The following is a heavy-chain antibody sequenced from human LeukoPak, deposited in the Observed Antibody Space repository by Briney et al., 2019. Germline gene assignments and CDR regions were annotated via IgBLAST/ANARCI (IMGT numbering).Heavy chain of an antibody. CDR2: ISYDGSNK. Sequence: PGRSLRLSCAASGFTFSSYAMHWVRQAPGKGLEWVAVISYDGSNKYYADSVKGRFTISRDNSKNTLCLQMNSLRAEDTAVYYCARDEYMVRWAYFDYWGQGTLVTVSS. CDR3: ARDEYMVRWAYFDY. J-gene: IGHJ4*02. V-gene: IGHV3-30-3*01. CDR1: GFTFSSYA. D-gene: IGHD3-10*01.